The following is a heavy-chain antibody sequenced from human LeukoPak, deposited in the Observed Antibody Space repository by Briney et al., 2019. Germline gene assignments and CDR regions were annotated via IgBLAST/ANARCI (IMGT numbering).Heavy chain of an antibody. Sequence: PSETLSLTCAVSGGSISSSNWWSWVRQPPGKGLEWIGEIYHSGSTNYSPSLKSRVTISVDKSKNQFSLKLSSVTAADTAVYYYARTQQLGPLYYYGMDVWGQGTTVTVSS. V-gene: IGHV4-4*02. CDR3: ARTQQLGPLYYYGMDV. CDR2: IYHSGST. J-gene: IGHJ6*02. D-gene: IGHD3-16*01. CDR1: GGSISSSNW.